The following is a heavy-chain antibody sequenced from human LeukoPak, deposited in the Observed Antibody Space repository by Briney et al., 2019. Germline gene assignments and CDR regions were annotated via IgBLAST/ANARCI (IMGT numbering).Heavy chain of an antibody. V-gene: IGHV4-59*01. D-gene: IGHD6-6*01. CDR1: GGSISSYY. J-gene: IGHJ4*02. CDR3: ARLTESIAARPAYFDY. Sequence: PSETLSLTCTVSGGSISSYYWSWIRQPPGKGLEWIGYIYYSGSTNYNPSLKSRVTKSVDTSKNQFSLKLSSVTAADTAVYYCARLTESIAARPAYFDYWGQGTLVTVSS. CDR2: IYYSGST.